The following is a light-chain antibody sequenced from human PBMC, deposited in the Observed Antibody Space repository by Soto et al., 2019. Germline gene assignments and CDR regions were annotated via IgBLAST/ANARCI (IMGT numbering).Light chain of an antibody. CDR2: AAF. V-gene: IGKV3-20*01. J-gene: IGKJ3*01. CDR1: QVVSGDY. CDR3: HQDGRTLQT. Sequence: VLTQSPATLYLSPGEGATLSCRASQVVSGDYLAWYQKKPGQAPRLLIHAAFNRASGIPNRFSGRGSGTDFTLTISRLEPEDVAVYYCHQDGRTLQTFGPGTKVD.